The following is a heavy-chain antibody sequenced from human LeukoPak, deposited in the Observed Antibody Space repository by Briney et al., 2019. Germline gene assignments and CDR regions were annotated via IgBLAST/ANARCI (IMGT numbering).Heavy chain of an antibody. Sequence: ASVKVSCKASGYTFTSYYMHWVRQAPGQGLEWMGIINSNGGSTNYVQKFQGRITMTRDTSTSTVYMELSSLRSEDTAVYYCARSPLGPSWGQGTLVTVSS. CDR3: ARSPLGPS. J-gene: IGHJ5*02. CDR1: GYTFTSYY. CDR2: INSNGGST. V-gene: IGHV1-46*01.